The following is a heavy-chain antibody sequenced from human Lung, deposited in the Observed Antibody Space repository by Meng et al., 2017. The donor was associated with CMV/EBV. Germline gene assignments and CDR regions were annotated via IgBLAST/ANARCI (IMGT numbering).Heavy chain of an antibody. CDR3: ARFPFDY. CDR1: GGSFSGYY. V-gene: IGHV4-34*01. CDR2: INHSGST. J-gene: IGHJ4*02. Sequence: SXTLSLTCAVYGGSFSGYYWSWIRQPPGKGLEWIGEINHSGSTNYNPSLKTRVTMSVDTSKNQFSLKLRSVTAADTAVYYCARFPFDYWGQGTLVTVSS.